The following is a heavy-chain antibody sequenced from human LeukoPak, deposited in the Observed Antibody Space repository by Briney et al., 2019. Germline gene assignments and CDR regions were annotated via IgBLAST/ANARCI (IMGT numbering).Heavy chain of an antibody. CDR2: INHSGST. D-gene: IGHD4-17*01. J-gene: IGHJ3*02. CDR1: GGSFSGYY. Sequence: SETLSLTCAVYGGSFSGYYWSWIRQPPGKGLEWIGEINHSGSTNYNPSLKSRVTISVDTSKNQFSLKLSSVTAADTAVYYCARGYGDYLDAFDIWGQGTMVTVSS. V-gene: IGHV4-34*01. CDR3: ARGYGDYLDAFDI.